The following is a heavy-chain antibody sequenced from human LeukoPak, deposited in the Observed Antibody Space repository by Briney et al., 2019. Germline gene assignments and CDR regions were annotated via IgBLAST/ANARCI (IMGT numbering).Heavy chain of an antibody. CDR3: ARELPDGGYYDSSGYYYATFGAFDI. CDR2: IIPIFGTA. V-gene: IGHV1-69*13. D-gene: IGHD3-22*01. CDR1: GGTFSSYA. J-gene: IGHJ3*02. Sequence: SVKVSCKASGGTFSSYAISWVRQAPGQGLEWMGGIIPIFGTANYAQKFQGRVTITADESTSTAYMELSSLRSEDTAAYYCARELPDGGYYDSSGYYYATFGAFDIWGQGTMVTVSS.